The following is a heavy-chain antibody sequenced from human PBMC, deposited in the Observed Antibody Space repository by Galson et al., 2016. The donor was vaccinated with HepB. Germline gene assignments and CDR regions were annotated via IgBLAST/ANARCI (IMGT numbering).Heavy chain of an antibody. Sequence: SLRLSCAASGFTFKNYAMNWVRQAPGKGLEWVSVVSGSGDNTYYADSVKGRLTISRDNSNNTLFLQMNSLRVEDTAVYYCAKGRSAIAAAGLNYWGQGTLVTVPS. V-gene: IGHV3-23*01. J-gene: IGHJ4*02. CDR3: AKGRSAIAAAGLNY. D-gene: IGHD6-13*01. CDR1: GFTFKNYA. CDR2: VSGSGDNT.